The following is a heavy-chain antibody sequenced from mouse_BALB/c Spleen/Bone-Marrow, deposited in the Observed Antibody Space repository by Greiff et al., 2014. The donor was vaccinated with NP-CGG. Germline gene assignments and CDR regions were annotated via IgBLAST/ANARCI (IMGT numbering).Heavy chain of an antibody. CDR2: INRNGGSS. CDR3: SRGNYGNYVDYFDY. D-gene: IGHD2-1*01. CDR1: GFTFNNYG. V-gene: IGHV5-6-3*01. Sequence: EVKLVESGGGLVQPGGSLKVSCAASGFTFNNYGMSWVRQTPDKRLELVATINRNGGSSYYPDSVKGRFTISRDNAKNTLYRQMSSLKSEDTAIYYCSRGNYGNYVDYFDYWGQGTTLTVSS. J-gene: IGHJ2*01.